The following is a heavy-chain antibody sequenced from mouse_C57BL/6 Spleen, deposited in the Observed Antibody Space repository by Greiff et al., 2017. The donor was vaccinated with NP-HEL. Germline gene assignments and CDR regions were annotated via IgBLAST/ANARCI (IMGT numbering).Heavy chain of an antibody. J-gene: IGHJ4*01. D-gene: IGHD1-1*01. Sequence: VQLQQSGTVLVRPGASVKMSCKTSGYTFTSYWMHWVKQRPGQGLEWIGAIYPGNSDTSYNQKFKGKAKLTAATSASTAYMELSSLTYEDSAVYYCAREWITTIVATNAMDYWGPGTSVTVSS. CDR2: IYPGNSDT. CDR1: GYTFTSYW. V-gene: IGHV1-5*01. CDR3: AREWITTIVATNAMDY.